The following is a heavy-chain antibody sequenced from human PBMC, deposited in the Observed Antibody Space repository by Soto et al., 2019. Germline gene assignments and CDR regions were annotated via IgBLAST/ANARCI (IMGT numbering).Heavy chain of an antibody. CDR1: GYTFTSYY. V-gene: IGHV1-46*01. Sequence: ASVTVSCQASGYTFTSYYMHWVRQAPGQGLEWMGIINPSGGSTSYAQKFQGRVTMTRDTSTSTVYMELSSLRSEDTAVYYCARDRLHFIAVKEVGGGNWFDPWGQGTLVTVSS. CDR3: ARDRLHFIAVKEVGGGNWFDP. D-gene: IGHD6-19*01. CDR2: INPSGGST. J-gene: IGHJ5*02.